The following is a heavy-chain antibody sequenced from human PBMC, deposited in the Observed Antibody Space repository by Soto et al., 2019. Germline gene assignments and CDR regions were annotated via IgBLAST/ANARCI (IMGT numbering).Heavy chain of an antibody. CDR2: ISGTGGST. D-gene: IGHD3-10*01. J-gene: IGHJ4*02. V-gene: IGHV3-23*01. CDR3: AKRWFGELSPLDY. Sequence: GGSLRLSCAASGFTFSSYSMSWVRQAPGKGLEWVSAISGTGGSTFYADSVKGRFTISRDNSNNTLYPQMNSLRADDTAVYYCAKRWFGELSPLDYWGQGALVTVSS. CDR1: GFTFSSYS.